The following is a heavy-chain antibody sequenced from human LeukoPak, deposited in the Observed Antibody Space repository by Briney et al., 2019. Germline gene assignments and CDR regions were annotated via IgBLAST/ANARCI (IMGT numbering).Heavy chain of an antibody. CDR3: ARRDCSGGSCYFQP. CDR2: IYYSGST. D-gene: IGHD2-15*01. V-gene: IGHV4-39*01. CDR1: GGSVSSSSHY. Sequence: SETLSLTCTVSGGSVSSSSHYWNWIRQPPGKGLEWIGSIYYSGSTNYDPSLQSRVTISVDTSKNQFSLRLSSVTAADTAMYYCARRDCSGGSCYFQPWGQGTLVTVSS. J-gene: IGHJ1*01.